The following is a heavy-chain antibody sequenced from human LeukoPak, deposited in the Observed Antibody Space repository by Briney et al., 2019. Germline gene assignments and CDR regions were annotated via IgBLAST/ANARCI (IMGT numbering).Heavy chain of an antibody. D-gene: IGHD1-26*01. J-gene: IGHJ4*02. V-gene: IGHV4-39*07. Sequence: SETLSLTCTVSGGSISSSSYYWGWIRQPPGKGLEWIGSIYYSGSTYYNPSLKSRVTISVDTSRNQFSLKLSSVTAADTAVYYCARENSGSYYPYFDYWGQGTLVTVSS. CDR1: GGSISSSSYY. CDR2: IYYSGST. CDR3: ARENSGSYYPYFDY.